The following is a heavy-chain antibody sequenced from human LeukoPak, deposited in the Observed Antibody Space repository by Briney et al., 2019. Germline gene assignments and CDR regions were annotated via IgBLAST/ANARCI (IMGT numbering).Heavy chain of an antibody. D-gene: IGHD2-2*01. V-gene: IGHV4-34*01. J-gene: IGHJ5*02. CDR3: ARRVPMYCSSTSCLPPRNNWFDP. Sequence: SETLSLTCAVYGGSFSGYYWSWIRQPPGKGLEWIGEINHSGSTNYNPSLKSRVTISVDTSKNQFSLKLSSVTAADTAVYYCARRVPMYCSSTSCLPPRNNWFDPWGQGTLVTVSS. CDR1: GGSFSGYY. CDR2: INHSGST.